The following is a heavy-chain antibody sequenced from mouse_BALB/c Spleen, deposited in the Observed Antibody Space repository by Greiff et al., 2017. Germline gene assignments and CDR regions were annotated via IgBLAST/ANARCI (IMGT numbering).Heavy chain of an antibody. J-gene: IGHJ2*01. V-gene: IGHV3-6*02. CDR2: ISYDGSN. CDR3: AREVGPPFYFDY. Sequence: EVQLQQSGPGLVKPSQSLSLTCSVTGYSITSGYYWNWIRQFPGNKLEWMGYISYDGSNNYNPSLKNRISITRDTSKNQFFLKLNSVTTEDTATYYCAREVGPPFYFDYWGQGTTLTVSS. CDR1: GYSITSGYY.